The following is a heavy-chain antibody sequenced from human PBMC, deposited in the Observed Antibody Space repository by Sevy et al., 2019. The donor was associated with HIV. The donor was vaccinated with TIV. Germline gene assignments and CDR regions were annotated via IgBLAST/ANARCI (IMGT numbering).Heavy chain of an antibody. V-gene: IGHV3-11*01. J-gene: IGHJ5*02. Sequence: GGSLRLSCAASGFTFSNYYMNWIRQAPGKGLEWVSYISGTGNTKYYTDSVNGRFTISRDNAKNSLFLQMDSLRVEDTAVYYCARDPTYYDFWSGYYTGWFDPWGQGTLVTVSS. CDR2: ISGTGNTK. CDR1: GFTFSNYY. CDR3: ARDPTYYDFWSGYYTGWFDP. D-gene: IGHD3-3*01.